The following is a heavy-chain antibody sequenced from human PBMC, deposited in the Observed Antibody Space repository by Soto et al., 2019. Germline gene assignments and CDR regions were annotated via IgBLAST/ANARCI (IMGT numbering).Heavy chain of an antibody. Sequence: SETLSLTCTVSGGSISSSSYYWGWIRQPPGKGLEWIGSIYYSGSTYYNPSLKSRVTISVDTSKNQFSLKLSSVTAADTAVYYCARHVGQLPNWFDPWGQGTLVTVSS. CDR3: ARHVGQLPNWFDP. J-gene: IGHJ5*02. CDR2: IYYSGST. D-gene: IGHD2-2*01. V-gene: IGHV4-39*01. CDR1: GGSISSSSYY.